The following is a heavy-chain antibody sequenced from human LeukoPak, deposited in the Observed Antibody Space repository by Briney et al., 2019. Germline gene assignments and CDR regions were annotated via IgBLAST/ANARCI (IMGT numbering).Heavy chain of an antibody. Sequence: GGSLILSCAASGFTFSTYWMSWVRQAPGKGLEWVANIKQDGSEKYYLDSVKGRFTISRDNAKNTLYLQMNSRRAEDKAVYFWAKFIVVVPAGLRCAFDIWGQGTMVTVSS. V-gene: IGHV3-7*05. J-gene: IGHJ3*02. CDR3: AKFIVVVPAGLRCAFDI. CDR1: GFTFSTYW. CDR2: IKQDGSEK. D-gene: IGHD2-2*01.